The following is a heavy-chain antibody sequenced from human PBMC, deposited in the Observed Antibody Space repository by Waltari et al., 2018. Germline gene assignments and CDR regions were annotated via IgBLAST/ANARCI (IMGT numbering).Heavy chain of an antibody. Sequence: QVQLQQWGAGLLKPSETLSLTCAVYGGSFSGYYWSGIRQPPGKGLEWIGEINKSGSTNYNPSLKDRVTISVDTSKNQFSLKLSSVTAADTAVYYCARGGIRYFDWLLYFDYWGQGTLVTVSS. CDR3: ARGGIRYFDWLLYFDY. J-gene: IGHJ4*02. V-gene: IGHV4-34*01. CDR1: GGSFSGYY. D-gene: IGHD3-9*01. CDR2: INKSGST.